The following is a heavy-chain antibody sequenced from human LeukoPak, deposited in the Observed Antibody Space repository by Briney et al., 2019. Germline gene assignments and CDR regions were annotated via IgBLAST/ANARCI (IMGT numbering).Heavy chain of an antibody. CDR2: ISYDGSNK. V-gene: IGHV3-30*18. D-gene: IGHD6-13*01. J-gene: IGHJ3*02. Sequence: GRSLRLSCAASGFTFSSYGMHWVRQAPGKGLEWVAVISYDGSNKYYADSVKGRFTISRDNSKNILYLQMNSLSTEDTAIYYCAKAFREYGSSTYSSFDIWGQGTMVTVSS. CDR3: AKAFREYGSSTYSSFDI. CDR1: GFTFSSYG.